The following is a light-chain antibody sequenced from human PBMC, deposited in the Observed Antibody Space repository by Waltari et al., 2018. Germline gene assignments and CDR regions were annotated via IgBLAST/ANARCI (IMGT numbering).Light chain of an antibody. Sequence: EIVMTQSPDSLAVSLGERAAINCKSSRSVLYNYNNKNYLAWYQQKPRQPPKLLINGGSSRESGVPDRFSGSGSGTDFTLTISSLQAEDVAVYYCQQYYSSPISFGQGTRLEIK. CDR3: QQYYSSPIS. V-gene: IGKV4-1*01. CDR2: GGS. CDR1: RSVLYNYNNKNY. J-gene: IGKJ5*01.